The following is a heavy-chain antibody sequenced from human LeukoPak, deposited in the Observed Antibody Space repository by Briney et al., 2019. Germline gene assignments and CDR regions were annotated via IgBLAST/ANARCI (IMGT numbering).Heavy chain of an antibody. CDR3: AKHFCTGLDCSLFDS. Sequence: LSGGSLRLSCAASGFTMSHYGVSWVRRAPGKGLEWISGIRSAVETTHYADSVKGRFIISRDNSKNALSLQLNSLRPEDTALYYCAKHFCTGLDCSLFDSWGQGTLVTVSS. CDR2: IRSAVETT. CDR1: GFTMSHYG. D-gene: IGHD3/OR15-3a*01. J-gene: IGHJ4*02. V-gene: IGHV3-23*01.